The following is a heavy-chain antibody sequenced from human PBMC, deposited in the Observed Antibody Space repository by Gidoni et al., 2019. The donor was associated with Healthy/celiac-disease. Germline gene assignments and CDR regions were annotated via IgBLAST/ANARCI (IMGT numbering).Heavy chain of an antibody. CDR2: INHSGST. CDR3: ARGRNRIAARRGYYYYGMDV. Sequence: QVQLQQWGAGLLKPSATLSITCAVYGGSFSGYYWSWIRQPPGKGLEWMGAINHSGSTNYNPSLKSRVTISGDTSKTQFSLKLISVTAADTAVYYCARGRNRIAARRGYYYYGMDVWGQGTTVTVSS. J-gene: IGHJ6*02. D-gene: IGHD6-6*01. V-gene: IGHV4-34*01. CDR1: GGSFSGYY.